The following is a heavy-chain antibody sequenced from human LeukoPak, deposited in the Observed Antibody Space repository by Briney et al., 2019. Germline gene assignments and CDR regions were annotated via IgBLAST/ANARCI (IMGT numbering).Heavy chain of an antibody. D-gene: IGHD5-12*01. Sequence: GGSLRLSCAASGFTFSSYAMSWVRQAPGKGPEWVANINQDGSEKNSVESMKGRFTISRDNARDSLYLHMNDLRAEDTAIYYCARDAYSGYDFWGQGTLVTVSS. J-gene: IGHJ4*02. CDR3: ARDAYSGYDF. V-gene: IGHV3-7*01. CDR2: INQDGSEK. CDR1: GFTFSSYA.